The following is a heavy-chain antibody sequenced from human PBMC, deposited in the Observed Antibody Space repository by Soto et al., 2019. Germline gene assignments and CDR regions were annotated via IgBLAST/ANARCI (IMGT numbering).Heavy chain of an antibody. V-gene: IGHV4-34*01. CDR1: GGSFRGYY. CDR2: INHRGST. D-gene: IGHD6-25*01. CDR3: ARGSRVKIPAASGRDYYYHGLDV. J-gene: IGHJ6*02. Sequence: SETLSLTCAVYGGSFRGYYLSWIRQPPGKGLEWIGEINHRGSTNYNPSVKSRVTISVDTSKNQFSLKLNSVTAADTAVYYCARGSRVKIPAASGRDYYYHGLDVWGQGTAVTVSS.